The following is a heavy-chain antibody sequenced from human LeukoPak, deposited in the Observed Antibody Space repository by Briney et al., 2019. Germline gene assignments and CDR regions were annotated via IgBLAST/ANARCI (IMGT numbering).Heavy chain of an antibody. CDR3: ARAPITSPFYFDH. CDR1: GFAFDEHG. Sequence: GGSLRLSCTASGFAFDEHGMNWVRQAPGKGLEWVSGINWSGKSTSYGDPVRGRFTISRDNAKNSLSLQMDSLRAEDTALYYCARAPITSPFYFDHWGQGTLVTVSS. D-gene: IGHD2-2*01. CDR2: INWSGKST. V-gene: IGHV3-20*04. J-gene: IGHJ4*02.